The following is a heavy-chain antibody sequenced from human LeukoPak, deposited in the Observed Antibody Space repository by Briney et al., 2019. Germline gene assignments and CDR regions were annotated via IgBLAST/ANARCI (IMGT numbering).Heavy chain of an antibody. CDR1: GFTFSSYA. Sequence: GRSLRLSCAASGFTFSSYAMHWVRQAPGKGLEWVAVISYDGSNKYYADSVKGRFTISRDNSKNTLYLQMNSLRAEDTAVYYCARDGYSSGWPRSDYYYGMDVWGQGTTVTVSS. V-gene: IGHV3-30-3*01. CDR2: ISYDGSNK. CDR3: ARDGYSSGWPRSDYYYGMDV. D-gene: IGHD6-19*01. J-gene: IGHJ6*02.